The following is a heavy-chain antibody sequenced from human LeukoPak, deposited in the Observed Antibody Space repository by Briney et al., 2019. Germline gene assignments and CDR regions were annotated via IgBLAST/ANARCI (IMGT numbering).Heavy chain of an antibody. CDR3: ARTGSENYYYYMDV. D-gene: IGHD7-27*01. V-gene: IGHV1-69*05. CDR2: IIPIFGTA. Sequence: GASMKVSCKASGGTFSSYAISWVRQAPGQGLEWMGGIIPIFGTANYAQTFQGRVTITTDESTSTAYMELSSLRSEDPAVYYCARTGSENYYYYMDVWGKGTTVTVSS. CDR1: GGTFSSYA. J-gene: IGHJ6*03.